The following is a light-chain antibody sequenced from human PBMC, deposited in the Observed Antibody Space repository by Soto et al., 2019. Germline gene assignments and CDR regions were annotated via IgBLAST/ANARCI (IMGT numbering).Light chain of an antibody. Sequence: DIVLTESPDSLAVSLGERSTINCKSSQRVLYSSNNKNYLAWYQQKPGQPPKLLIYWASTRESGVPDRFSGSGSGTDFTLSISSVQAEDVEVYYCQQYYSTLTWTFGQGTKVEIK. J-gene: IGKJ1*01. CDR2: WAS. CDR1: QRVLYSSNNKNY. V-gene: IGKV4-1*01. CDR3: QQYYSTLTWT.